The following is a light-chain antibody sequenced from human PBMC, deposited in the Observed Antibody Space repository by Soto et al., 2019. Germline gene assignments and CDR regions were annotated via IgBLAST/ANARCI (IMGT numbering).Light chain of an antibody. V-gene: IGLV1-51*01. CDR2: DNN. J-gene: IGLJ1*01. Sequence: QSVLTQPPSVSAAPGQKVTISCSGSSSNIGNNYVSWYQHLPETAPKLLIYDNNKRPSGIPDRFSGSKSGTSATLGITGLQTGDEADYYCGTWDSSLSAYVFGTGTKVTVL. CDR1: SSNIGNNY. CDR3: GTWDSSLSAYV.